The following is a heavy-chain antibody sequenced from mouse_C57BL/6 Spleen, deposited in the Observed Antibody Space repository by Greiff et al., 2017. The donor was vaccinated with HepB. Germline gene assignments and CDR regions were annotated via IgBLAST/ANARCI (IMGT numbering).Heavy chain of an antibody. CDR2: IYPGSGNT. Sequence: QVQLQQSGAELVRPGASVKLSCKASGYTFTDYYINWVKQRPGQGLEWIARIYPGSGNTYYNEKFKGKATLTAEKSSSTAYMQLSSLTSEDSAVYFCARRAYYSNYVDYWGQGTTLTVSS. J-gene: IGHJ2*01. CDR3: ARRAYYSNYVDY. V-gene: IGHV1-76*01. D-gene: IGHD2-5*01. CDR1: GYTFTDYY.